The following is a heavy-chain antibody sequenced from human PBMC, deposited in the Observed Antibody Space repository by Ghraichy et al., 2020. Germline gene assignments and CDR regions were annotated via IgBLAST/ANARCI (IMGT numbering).Heavy chain of an antibody. Sequence: GGSLRLSCVASGFTFKTAWMSWVRQAPGKGLEWIGRIRSRSDGGTIDYAAPVQGRFTISRDDSKNTVYLGINSLRTEDTAIYYCNRAIRINYYYYYVVDVWGQGTQVTLSS. V-gene: IGHV3-15*01. J-gene: IGHJ6*02. CDR1: GFTFKTAW. CDR3: NRAIRINYYYYYVVDV. D-gene: IGHD2/OR15-2a*01. CDR2: IRSRSDGGTI.